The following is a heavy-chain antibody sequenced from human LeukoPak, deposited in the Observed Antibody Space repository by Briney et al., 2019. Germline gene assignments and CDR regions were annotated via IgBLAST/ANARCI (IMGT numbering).Heavy chain of an antibody. J-gene: IGHJ3*02. CDR1: GCSISSYY. CDR2: IYYSGST. V-gene: IGHV4-59*01. CDR3: ARSYSGSYQQHDAFDI. D-gene: IGHD1-26*01. Sequence: PSETLSLTCTVSGCSISSYYWSWIRQPPGEGLEWFGYIYYSGSTNYNPSLKSRVTISVDTSKHQFSLKLSSVTAAHPAVYYCARSYSGSYQQHDAFDIWGQGTMVTVSS.